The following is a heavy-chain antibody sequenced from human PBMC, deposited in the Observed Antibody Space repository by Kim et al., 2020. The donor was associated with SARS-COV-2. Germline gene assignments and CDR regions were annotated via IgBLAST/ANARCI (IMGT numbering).Heavy chain of an antibody. V-gene: IGHV3-23*01. J-gene: IGHJ6*02. D-gene: IGHD6-19*01. CDR2: ISGSGGST. CDR3: AKDNIQWLVPDYYYYYGMDV. CDR1: GFTFDDYA. Sequence: GGSLRLSCAASGFTFDDYAMHWVRQAPGKGLEWVSAISGSGGSTYYADSVKGRFTISRDNSKNTLYLQMNSLRAEDTAVYYCAKDNIQWLVPDYYYYYGMDVWGQGTTVTVSS.